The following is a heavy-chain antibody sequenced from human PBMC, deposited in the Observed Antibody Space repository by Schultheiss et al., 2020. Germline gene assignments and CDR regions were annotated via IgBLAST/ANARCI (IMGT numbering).Heavy chain of an antibody. J-gene: IGHJ5*02. Sequence: GGSLRLSCVASGFTFINHAMTWVRQAPGKGLEWVSAIRGTGDVTYYADSVRDRFIISRDNSKNTVYLQMNGLGAEDTAIYYCARSFSQEWLVTDWLDPWGRGTLVTVSS. D-gene: IGHD6-19*01. CDR3: ARSFSQEWLVTDWLDP. CDR2: IRGTGDVT. CDR1: GFTFINHA. V-gene: IGHV3-23*01.